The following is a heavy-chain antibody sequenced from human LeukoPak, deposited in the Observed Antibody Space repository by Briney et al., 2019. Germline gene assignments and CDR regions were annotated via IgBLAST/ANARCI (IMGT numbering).Heavy chain of an antibody. CDR3: ARQVSDYYYHYMDV. V-gene: IGHV4-39*01. Sequence: SQTLSLTCTVSGGSIISSTYYWAWVRQSPGKGLEWFGNIYYSGTTYYNPSLKSRFTISEDTSRNRFSLMLSSVTAADTAIYYCARQVSDYYYHYMDVWGEGTTVIVSS. CDR1: GGSIISSTYY. J-gene: IGHJ6*03. CDR2: IYYSGTT.